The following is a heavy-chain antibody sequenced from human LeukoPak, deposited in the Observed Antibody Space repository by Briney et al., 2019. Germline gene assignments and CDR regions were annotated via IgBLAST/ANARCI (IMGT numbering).Heavy chain of an antibody. V-gene: IGHV1-18*01. D-gene: IGHD4/OR15-4a*01. CDR3: ARSRNSGEGARGDAFDI. CDR2: ISAYNGNT. J-gene: IGHJ3*02. CDR1: GYTLTSYG. Sequence: GASVKVSCKASGYTLTSYGISWVRQAPGQGLEWMGWISAYNGNTNYAQKLQGRVTMTTDTSTSTAYMELRSLRSDDTAVYYCARSRNSGEGARGDAFDIWGQGTMVTVSS.